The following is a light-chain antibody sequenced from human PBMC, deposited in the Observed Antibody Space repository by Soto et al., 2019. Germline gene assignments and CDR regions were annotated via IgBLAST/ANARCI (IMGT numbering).Light chain of an antibody. Sequence: DIVMTQSPATLSVSPGEGATLSCRASQNVYSNLAWYQQKPGQAPRLLIYGASTRATSIPARFSGSGSGTEFALTISSLQSEDCAVYYCQQQGNLHLTFGGGTMVEIK. CDR1: QNVYSN. V-gene: IGKV3-15*01. J-gene: IGKJ4*01. CDR3: QQQGNLHLT. CDR2: GAS.